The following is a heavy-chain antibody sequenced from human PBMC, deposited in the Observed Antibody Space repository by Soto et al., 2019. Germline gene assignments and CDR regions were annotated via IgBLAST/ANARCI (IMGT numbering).Heavy chain of an antibody. CDR3: TTGIVAKTSHFDH. D-gene: IGHD5-12*01. CDR2: ISYDGNKS. V-gene: IGHV3-30*03. Sequence: GGSLRLSCAVSGISFSVYGMHWVRQAPGKGLEWVAMISYDGNKSSYGDSVKGRFTISRDNSKNLLYLHMTSLRTEDTAVYYCTTGIVAKTSHFDHWGQGTLVTVSS. CDR1: GISFSVYG. J-gene: IGHJ4*02.